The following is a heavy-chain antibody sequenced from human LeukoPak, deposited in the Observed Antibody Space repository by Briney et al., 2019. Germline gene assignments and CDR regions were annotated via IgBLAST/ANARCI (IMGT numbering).Heavy chain of an antibody. CDR1: GGSFGGYY. V-gene: IGHV4-34*01. J-gene: IGHJ4*02. Sequence: SETLSLTCAVYGGSFGGYYWSWIRQPPGKGLEWIGEINHSGSTNYTPSLKSRVTISVDTSKNQFSLKLSSVTAADTAVYYCARGPGEDIVVVVAAYDYWGQGTLVTVSS. D-gene: IGHD2-15*01. CDR3: ARGPGEDIVVVVAAYDY. CDR2: INHSGST.